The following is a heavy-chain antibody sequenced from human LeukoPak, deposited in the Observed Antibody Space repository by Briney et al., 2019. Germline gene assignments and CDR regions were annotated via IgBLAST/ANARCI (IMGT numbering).Heavy chain of an antibody. D-gene: IGHD2-2*02. CDR2: ISAYNGNT. Sequence: ASVKVSCKASGYTFTSYGISWVRQATGQGLEWMGWISAYNGNTNYAQKLQGRVTMTTDTSTSTAYMELRSLRSDDTAVYYCARDVGYCSSTSCYSVHDAFDIWGQGTMVTVSS. J-gene: IGHJ3*02. V-gene: IGHV1-18*01. CDR3: ARDVGYCSSTSCYSVHDAFDI. CDR1: GYTFTSYG.